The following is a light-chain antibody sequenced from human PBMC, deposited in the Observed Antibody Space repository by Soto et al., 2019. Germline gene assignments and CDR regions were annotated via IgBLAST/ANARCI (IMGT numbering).Light chain of an antibody. J-gene: IGKJ1*01. Sequence: EIVLTQSPATLSLSPGERVTLSRRASPSVSSSLAWYQQKPGQVPRAIIYGASTRATGIPARFSGSGSGTEFNLTISSLQSEDFAVYYCQLYNGWPWTLGQGTKVDI. CDR1: PSVSSS. CDR3: QLYNGWPWT. CDR2: GAS. V-gene: IGKV3-15*01.